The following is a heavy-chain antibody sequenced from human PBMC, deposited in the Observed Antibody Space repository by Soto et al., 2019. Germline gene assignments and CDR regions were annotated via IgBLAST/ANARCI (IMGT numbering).Heavy chain of an antibody. CDR2: ISAYNGNK. CDR1: GYVFTGYG. J-gene: IGHJ4*02. V-gene: IGHV1-18*01. Sequence: QVQLVQSGAEVKKPGASVKVSCKASGYVFTGYGISWVRQAPGQGLEWMAWISAYNGNKKYAQKVQGRVTMTTDASSSTACLELCSLRSDDSAVYYCARACGDDGDYGCYFAYWGQGTLVTVSS. CDR3: ARACGDDGDYGCYFAY. D-gene: IGHD4-17*01.